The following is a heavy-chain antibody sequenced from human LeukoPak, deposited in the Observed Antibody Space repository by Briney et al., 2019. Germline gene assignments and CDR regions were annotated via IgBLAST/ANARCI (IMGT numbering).Heavy chain of an antibody. CDR1: GGSISSGSYY. V-gene: IGHV4-61*02. Sequence: SETLSLTCTVSGGSISSGSYYWSWIRQPAGKGLEWTGRIYTSGSTNYNPSLKSRVTISVDTSKNQFSLKPSSVTAADTAVYYCARVVKYSYGLDYWGQGTLVTVSS. CDR3: ARVVKYSYGLDY. D-gene: IGHD5-18*01. CDR2: IYTSGST. J-gene: IGHJ4*02.